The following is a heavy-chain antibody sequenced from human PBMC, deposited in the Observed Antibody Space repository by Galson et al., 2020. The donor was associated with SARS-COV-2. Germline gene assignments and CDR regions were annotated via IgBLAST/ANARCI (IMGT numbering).Heavy chain of an antibody. CDR1: GFSLSTSGMC. CDR2: VDWDNDK. Sequence: SGPMMVKPTQTLTLTCTFSGFSLSTSGMCVIWILQPPANALERPACVDWDNDKYYSTSLKTRLTISKDTTKNQVVLTMTNMDPVDTTTYYCARIMAASVTVDSWGKGTLVTVSS. D-gene: IGHD4-17*01. J-gene: IGHJ4*02. CDR3: ARIMAASVTVDS. V-gene: IGHV2-70*11.